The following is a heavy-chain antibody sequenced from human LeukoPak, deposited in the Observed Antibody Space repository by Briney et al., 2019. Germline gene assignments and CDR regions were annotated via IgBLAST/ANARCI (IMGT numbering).Heavy chain of an antibody. CDR1: GYTFTSYD. Sequence: ASVKVSCKASGYTFTSYDINWVRQATGQGLEWMGWMNPNSGNTGYAQKFQGRVTMTRNTSISTAYMELSSLRSEDTAVYYCARGLARTSMVTREGVRFDYWGQGTLVTVSS. D-gene: IGHD5-18*01. J-gene: IGHJ4*02. CDR3: ARGLARTSMVTREGVRFDY. V-gene: IGHV1-8*02. CDR2: MNPNSGNT.